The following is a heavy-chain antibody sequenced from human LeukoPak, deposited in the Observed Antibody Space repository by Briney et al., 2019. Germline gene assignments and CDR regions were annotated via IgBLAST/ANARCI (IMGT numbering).Heavy chain of an antibody. CDR1: GGSISSYY. D-gene: IGHD3-3*01. Sequence: SETLSLTCTVSGGSISSYYWSWIRQPPGKGLEWIGRIYTSGSTNYNPSLESRVTMSVDTSKNQFSLKLSSVAAADTAVYYCARDRPFGVVIIPTWFDPWGQGTLVTVSS. CDR2: IYTSGST. CDR3: ARDRPFGVVIIPTWFDP. V-gene: IGHV4-4*07. J-gene: IGHJ5*02.